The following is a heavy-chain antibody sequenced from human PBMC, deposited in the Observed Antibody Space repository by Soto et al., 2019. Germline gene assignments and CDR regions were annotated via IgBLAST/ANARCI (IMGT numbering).Heavy chain of an antibody. CDR3: ARDRGMEMATITISYGMDV. V-gene: IGHV1-46*01. J-gene: IGHJ6*02. D-gene: IGHD5-12*01. CDR1: GYTFTSYY. Sequence: ASVKVSCKASGYTFTSYYMHWVRQAPGQGLEWMGIINPSGGSTSYAQEFQGRVTMTRDTSTSTVYMELSSLRSEDTAVYYCARDRGMEMATITISYGMDVWGQGTTVTVSS. CDR2: INPSGGST.